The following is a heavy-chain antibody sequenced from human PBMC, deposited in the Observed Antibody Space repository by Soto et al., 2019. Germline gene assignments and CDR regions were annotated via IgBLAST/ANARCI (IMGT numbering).Heavy chain of an antibody. Sequence: EASVKVSCKASGYTFTSYGISWVRQAPGQGLEWMGWISAYNGNTNYAQKLQGRVTMTTDTSTSTAYMELRSLRSDDTAVYYCASNIGYCSSTSCYTGTLDYSGRGTLVTVS. D-gene: IGHD2-2*02. CDR1: GYTFTSYG. J-gene: IGHJ4*02. CDR2: ISAYNGNT. V-gene: IGHV1-18*01. CDR3: ASNIGYCSSTSCYTGTLDY.